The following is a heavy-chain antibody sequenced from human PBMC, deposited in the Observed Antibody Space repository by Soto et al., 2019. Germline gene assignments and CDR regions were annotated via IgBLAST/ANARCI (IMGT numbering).Heavy chain of an antibody. Sequence: SGPTLVNPTETLTLACTFSGFSLSARGGAVGWIRQPPGKALEWLAIIYWDDDKHYSPSLRTTFSITKDTSKNQVVLTMTNMDPVDTATYFCAYRPFSSTWHDAYDVWGPGTMVTVSS. J-gene: IGHJ3*01. V-gene: IGHV2-5*02. CDR1: GFSLSARGGA. D-gene: IGHD6-6*01. CDR2: IYWDDDK. CDR3: AYRPFSSTWHDAYDV.